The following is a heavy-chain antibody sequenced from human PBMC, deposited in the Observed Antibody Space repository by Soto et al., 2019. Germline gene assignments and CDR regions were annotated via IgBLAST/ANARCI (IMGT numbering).Heavy chain of an antibody. CDR1: GFTFSSYG. J-gene: IGHJ4*02. CDR2: ISYDGSNK. Sequence: PGGSLRLSCAASGFTFSSYGMHWVRQAPGKGLEWVAVISYDGSNKYYADSVKGRFTTSRDNSKNTLYLQMNSLRAEDTAVYYCAKGMEYYDILAGLYYWGQGTLVTVSS. V-gene: IGHV3-30*18. D-gene: IGHD3-9*01. CDR3: AKGMEYYDILAGLYY.